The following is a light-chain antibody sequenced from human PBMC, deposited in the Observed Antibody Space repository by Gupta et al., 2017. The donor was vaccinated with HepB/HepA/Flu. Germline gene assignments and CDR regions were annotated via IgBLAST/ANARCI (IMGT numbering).Light chain of an antibody. CDR2: GAS. CDR1: QSVSSSY. CDR3: QQYDSAPWT. J-gene: IGKJ1*01. V-gene: IGKV3-20*01. Sequence: ELVLTHSLGTQSLSPGESATLSCRASQSVSSSYLAWYQQKPGQVPGLLIYGASSRATGIPDRFSGSGSGTDFILTISRLEPEDFAVYYCQQYDSAPWTFGQGTKVEIK.